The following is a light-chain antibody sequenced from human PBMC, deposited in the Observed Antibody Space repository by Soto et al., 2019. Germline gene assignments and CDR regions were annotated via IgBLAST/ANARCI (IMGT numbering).Light chain of an antibody. CDR3: QQRSNWPREIT. CDR1: QTVSSY. Sequence: EVVLPQSPVTLSLSTGERATLSCRPIQTVSSYLAWYQQKPGQAPRLLIYDASNRATGIPARFSGSGSGTDFTLTISSLEPEDFAVYYCQQRSNWPREITFGQGTRLEIK. CDR2: DAS. J-gene: IGKJ5*01. V-gene: IGKV3-11*01.